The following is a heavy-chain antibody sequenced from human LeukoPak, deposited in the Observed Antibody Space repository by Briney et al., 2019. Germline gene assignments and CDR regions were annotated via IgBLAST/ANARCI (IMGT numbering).Heavy chain of an antibody. CDR3: TKDLPLSGAKFFQH. CDR1: GLTFNDAW. CDR2: IKSKIEGGKT. V-gene: IGHV3-15*01. D-gene: IGHD6-25*01. Sequence: GGSLRLTCTVYGLTFNDAWSTWVRRAPGKGVEWLAHIKSKIEGGKTQYATRVKDRCTISRDDSKNTLHLEMNSLKTEATGVYFCTKDLPLSGAKFFQHWGQGTLVTVSS. J-gene: IGHJ1*01.